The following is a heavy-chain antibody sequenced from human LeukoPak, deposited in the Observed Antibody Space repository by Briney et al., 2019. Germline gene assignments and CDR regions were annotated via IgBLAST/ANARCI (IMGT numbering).Heavy chain of an antibody. V-gene: IGHV4-39*01. CDR2: IYYSGNT. Sequence: SGTLSLTCSVSGGSISSSSYYWGWIRQPPGKGLEWIASIYYSGNTYYNPSLKSRVTISVDTSKNQFSLKLSSVTAADTAVYYCARLVGNSGSFDYWGQGTLVTVSS. CDR3: ARLVGNSGSFDY. CDR1: GGSISSSSYY. D-gene: IGHD3-10*01. J-gene: IGHJ4*02.